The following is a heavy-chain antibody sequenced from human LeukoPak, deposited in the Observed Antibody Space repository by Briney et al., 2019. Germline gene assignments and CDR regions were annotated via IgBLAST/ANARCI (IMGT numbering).Heavy chain of an antibody. V-gene: IGHV4-59*11. D-gene: IGHD6-6*01. J-gene: IGHJ4*02. CDR2: LHYRGNM. CDR1: GDSITSHY. Sequence: SETLSLTCTVSGDSITSHYWSWIRQPPGKGLEWIGYLHYRGNMKHNSSFSGRITMSLDTSKNQFSLRLRSVTAADTAIYYCARESSTSQINPFDYWGQGTLVTVSS. CDR3: ARESSTSQINPFDY.